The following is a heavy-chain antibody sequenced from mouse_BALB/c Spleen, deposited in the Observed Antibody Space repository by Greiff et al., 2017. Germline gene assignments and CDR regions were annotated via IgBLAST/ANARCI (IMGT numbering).Heavy chain of an antibody. D-gene: IGHD3-2*01. CDR3: ARKDSSGYAMDY. CDR2: ISSGSSTI. J-gene: IGHJ4*01. V-gene: IGHV5-17*02. Sequence: EVQVVESGGGLVQPGGSRKLSCAASGFTFSSFGMHWVRQAPEKGLEWVAYISSGSSTIYYADTVKGRFTISRDNPKNTLFLQMTSLRSEDTAMYYCARKDSSGYAMDYWGQGTSVTVSS. CDR1: GFTFSSFG.